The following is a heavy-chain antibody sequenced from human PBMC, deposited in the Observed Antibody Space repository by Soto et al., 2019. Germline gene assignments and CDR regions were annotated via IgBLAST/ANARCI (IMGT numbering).Heavy chain of an antibody. CDR2: IWYDGSNK. Sequence: QVQLVESGGGVVQPGRSLRLSCAASGFTFSSYGMHWVRQAPGKGLEWVAVIWYDGSNKYYADSVKGRFTISRDSSKNTLYLQMNSLRAEDTAVYYCARDVLTWDYGMDVWGQGTTVTVSS. D-gene: IGHD3-9*01. J-gene: IGHJ6*02. V-gene: IGHV3-33*01. CDR3: ARDVLTWDYGMDV. CDR1: GFTFSSYG.